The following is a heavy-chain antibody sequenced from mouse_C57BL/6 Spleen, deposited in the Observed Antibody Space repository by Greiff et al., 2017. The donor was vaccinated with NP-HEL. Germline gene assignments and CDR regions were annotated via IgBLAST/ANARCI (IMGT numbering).Heavy chain of an antibody. D-gene: IGHD1-1*01. CDR2: IDPSDSYT. CDR3: ARTFISTGYARDY. Sequence: QVQLQQPGAELVMPGASVKLSCKASGYTFTSYWMHWVKQRPGQGLEWIGEIDPSDSYTNYNQKFKGKSTLTVDKSSSTAYMQLSSLTSEDSAVYYCARTFISTGYARDYWGQGTSVTVSS. V-gene: IGHV1-69*01. CDR1: GYTFTSYW. J-gene: IGHJ4*01.